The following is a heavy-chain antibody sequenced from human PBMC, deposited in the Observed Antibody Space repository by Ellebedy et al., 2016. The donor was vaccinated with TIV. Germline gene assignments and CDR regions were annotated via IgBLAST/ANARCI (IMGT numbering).Heavy chain of an antibody. CDR2: IHYTWST. Sequence: MPSETLSLTCTVSGGSIGGFYWSWIRQPPGKGLEWIGYIHYTWSTNYNPSLKSRVTISVDTSKNQFSLTLSSVTAADTAVYYCARRAAGLSTKFDLWGQGALVTVSS. V-gene: IGHV4-59*01. CDR1: GGSIGGFY. D-gene: IGHD2-15*01. J-gene: IGHJ4*02. CDR3: ARRAAGLSTKFDL.